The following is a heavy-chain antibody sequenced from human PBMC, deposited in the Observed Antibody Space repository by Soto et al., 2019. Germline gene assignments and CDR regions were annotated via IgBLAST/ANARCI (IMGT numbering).Heavy chain of an antibody. CDR2: IDWDDDK. Sequence: QITLKESGPTLVKPTQTLTLTCTFSGFSLSTSAVGVGWIRQPPGKALEWLALIDWDDDKHYTPSLKSRLVITKVTSKNQVVLTMSNMDPVDTATYYCARSKYGSAWTLDYWGQGTLVTVSS. D-gene: IGHD6-19*01. CDR3: ARSKYGSAWTLDY. J-gene: IGHJ4*02. V-gene: IGHV2-5*02. CDR1: GFSLSTSAVG.